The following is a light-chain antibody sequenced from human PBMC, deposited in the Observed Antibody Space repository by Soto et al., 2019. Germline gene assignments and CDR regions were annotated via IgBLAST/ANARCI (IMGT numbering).Light chain of an antibody. CDR2: DAT. V-gene: IGKV1-5*01. Sequence: DIQLTQSPSTLSASVGDRVTITCRASQSISSWLAWYQQKPGKAPKLLIYDATILKSGVTSRFSGSGSGTEFTLTISSLQPDDFATYYCQQYNSKFGGATKMEI. CDR1: QSISSW. J-gene: IGKJ4*02. CDR3: QQYNSK.